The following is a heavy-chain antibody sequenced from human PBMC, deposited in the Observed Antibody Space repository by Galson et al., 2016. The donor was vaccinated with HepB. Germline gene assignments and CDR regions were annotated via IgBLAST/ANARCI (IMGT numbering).Heavy chain of an antibody. V-gene: IGHV4-39*01. CDR3: ARRDGGATKYDAFDI. J-gene: IGHJ3*02. D-gene: IGHD1-26*01. CDR2: IYSGGST. Sequence: SETLSLTCTVSGGSISSNIYSWAWICQPPGKGLEWIGTIYSGGSTYYNPSLKSRVTISVDTSKNQFSLNLSSVTAADTAVYYCARRDGGATKYDAFDIWGPGRMVTVSS. CDR1: GGSISSNIYS.